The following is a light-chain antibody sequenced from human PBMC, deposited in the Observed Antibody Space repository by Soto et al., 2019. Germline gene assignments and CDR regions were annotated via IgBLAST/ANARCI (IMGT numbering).Light chain of an antibody. V-gene: IGKV4-1*01. Sequence: DIVMTQSPDSLAVSLGERATINCKSSQSVLYSSNNKNYLTWYQQKPGQPPKLLIYWASTRESGVPDRFSGSGSGTDFTCTISSLQAEDVAVYYCQQYYATPWTFGQGTTVEIK. CDR2: WAS. CDR1: QSVLYSSNNKNY. J-gene: IGKJ1*01. CDR3: QQYYATPWT.